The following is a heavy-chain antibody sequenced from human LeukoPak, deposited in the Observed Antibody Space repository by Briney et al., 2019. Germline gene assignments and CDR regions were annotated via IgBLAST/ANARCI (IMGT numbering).Heavy chain of an antibody. Sequence: GGSLRLSCAASGFAFSGSTMHWVRQASGKGLEWVGHIRSKAYAYARACAASVKGRFTISRDDSKDTAYLQMNSLKTEDTAVYYCTGRSTVTQSFYFDYWGQGILVTVS. CDR2: IRSKAYAYAR. CDR3: TGRSTVTQSFYFDY. D-gene: IGHD4-17*01. V-gene: IGHV3-73*01. CDR1: GFAFSGST. J-gene: IGHJ4*02.